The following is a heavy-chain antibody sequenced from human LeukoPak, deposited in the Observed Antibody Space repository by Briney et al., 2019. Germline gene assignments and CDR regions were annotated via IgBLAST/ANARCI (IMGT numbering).Heavy chain of an antibody. J-gene: IGHJ6*02. Sequence: ASVKVSCKASGYTFTSYDINWVRQATGQGLEWMGWINTNTGNPTYAQGFTGRFVFSLDTSVSTAYLQISSLKAEDTAVYYCASTPQQLAPHYYYYYGMDVWGQGTTVTVSS. V-gene: IGHV7-4-1*02. D-gene: IGHD6-13*01. CDR3: ASTPQQLAPHYYYYYGMDV. CDR2: INTNTGNP. CDR1: GYTFTSYD.